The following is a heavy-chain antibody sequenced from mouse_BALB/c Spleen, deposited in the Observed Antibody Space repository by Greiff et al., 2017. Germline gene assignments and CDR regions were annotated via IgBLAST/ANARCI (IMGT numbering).Heavy chain of an antibody. Sequence: VQLQQSGAELVKPGASVKLSCTASGFNIKDTYMYWVKQRPGQGLEWIGEINPSNGGTNFNEKFKSKATLTVDKSSSTAYMQLSSLTSEDSAVYYCTRGAWFAYWGQGTLVTVSA. CDR3: TRGAWFAY. CDR1: GFNIKDTY. V-gene: IGHV1S16*01. CDR2: INPSNGGT. J-gene: IGHJ3*01.